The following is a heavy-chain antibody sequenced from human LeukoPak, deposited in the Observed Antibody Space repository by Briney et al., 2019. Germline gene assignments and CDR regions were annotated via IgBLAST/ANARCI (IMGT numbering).Heavy chain of an antibody. CDR2: IYSGGST. CDR1: GFTVSSYY. CDR3: ARSYSNHLFGMDV. D-gene: IGHD4-11*01. V-gene: IGHV3-66*01. Sequence: GGSLRLSCAASGFTVSSYYMTWVRQAPGKGLEWVSVIYSGGSTYYADSVKGRVAISRDNSNNTVFLQMNIVRAEDTAVYYCARSYSNHLFGMDVWGQGTTVTVSS. J-gene: IGHJ6*02.